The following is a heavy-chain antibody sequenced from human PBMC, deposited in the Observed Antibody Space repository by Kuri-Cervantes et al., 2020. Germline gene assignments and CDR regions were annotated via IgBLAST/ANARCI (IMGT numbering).Heavy chain of an antibody. D-gene: IGHD3-16*01. CDR1: GGSISSSSYY. CDR3: ARRKARGVLDY. Sequence: GSLRLSCTVSGGSISSSSYYWGWIRQPPGKGLEWIGSIYYSGSTYYNPSLKSRVTISVDTSKNQFSLKLSSVTAADTAMYYCARRKARGVLDYWGQGTLVTVSS. CDR2: IYYSGST. J-gene: IGHJ4*02. V-gene: IGHV4-39*01.